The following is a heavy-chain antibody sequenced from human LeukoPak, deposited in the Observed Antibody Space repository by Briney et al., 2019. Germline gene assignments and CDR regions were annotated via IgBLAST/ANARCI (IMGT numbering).Heavy chain of an antibody. D-gene: IGHD2-8*02. CDR1: GGSISSYY. J-gene: IGHJ4*02. CDR3: AKRYCTGGTCCPDY. V-gene: IGHV3-23*01. Sequence: PSETLSLTCTVSGGSISSYYWSWVRQAPGKGLEWVAAISNSGVNTFHAGSVRGRFTISRDNSKNTLYLQMNSLRDEDTAMYFCAKRYCTGGTCCPDYWGQGTVVTVSS. CDR2: ISNSGVNT.